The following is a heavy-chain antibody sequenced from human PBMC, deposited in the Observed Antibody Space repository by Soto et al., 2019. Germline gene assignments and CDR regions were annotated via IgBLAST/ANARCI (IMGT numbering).Heavy chain of an antibody. Sequence: ASVKVSCKASGYTFTNYEISWVRQATGQGLEWMGWMIPGSGNTGYAHKFQGRVTMTRDLSISTAYMELSRLESDDTAIYYCARMASSGSLNWFDPGGQGTLV. D-gene: IGHD3-10*01. J-gene: IGHJ5*02. CDR1: GYTFTNYE. CDR2: MIPGSGNT. CDR3: ARMASSGSLNWFDP. V-gene: IGHV1-8*01.